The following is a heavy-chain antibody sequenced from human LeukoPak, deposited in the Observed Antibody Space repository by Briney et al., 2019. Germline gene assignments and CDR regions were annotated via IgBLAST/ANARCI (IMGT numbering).Heavy chain of an antibody. Sequence: PSETLSLTCTVSGGSISSGGYYWSWIRQHPGKGLEWIGYIYYSGSTYYNPSLKSRVTISVDTSKNQFSLKLSSVTAADTAVYYCARGKGADYGDYAAMSVAFDIWGQGTMVTVSS. J-gene: IGHJ3*02. V-gene: IGHV4-31*03. CDR3: ARGKGADYGDYAAMSVAFDI. D-gene: IGHD4-17*01. CDR1: GGSISSGGYY. CDR2: IYYSGST.